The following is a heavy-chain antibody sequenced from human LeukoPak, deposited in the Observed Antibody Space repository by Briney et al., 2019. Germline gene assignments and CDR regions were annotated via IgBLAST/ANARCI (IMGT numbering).Heavy chain of an antibody. D-gene: IGHD3-3*01. CDR3: AREITIDY. J-gene: IGHJ4*02. V-gene: IGHV3-74*01. CDR2: INSDGGST. CDR1: GFTFSSFW. Sequence: GGSLRLSCAASGFTFSSFWMYWVRQAPGKGLVWVSRINSDGGSTTYADSVKGRFTISRDNAKNSLYLQMNSLRAEDTAVYYCAREITIDYWGQGTLVTVSS.